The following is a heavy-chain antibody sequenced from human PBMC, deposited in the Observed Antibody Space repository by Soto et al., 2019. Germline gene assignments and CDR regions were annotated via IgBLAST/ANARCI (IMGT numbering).Heavy chain of an antibody. CDR2: ISSTTNYI. J-gene: IGHJ6*02. V-gene: IGHV3-21*06. CDR3: VKATSGGLLYYGMEV. CDR1: GFTFTRYS. Sequence: EVQLVESGGGLVKPGGSLRLSCAASGFTFTRYSMNWVRQAPGKGLEWVSSISSTTNYIYYGDSMKGRFTISRDNAKNSLYLEMNSLRAEDTAVYYCVKATSGGLLYYGMEVWGQGTTVTVSS. D-gene: IGHD1-26*01.